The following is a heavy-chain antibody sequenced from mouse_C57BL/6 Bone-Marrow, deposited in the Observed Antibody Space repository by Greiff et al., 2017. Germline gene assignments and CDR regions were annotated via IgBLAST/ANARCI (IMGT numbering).Heavy chain of an antibody. D-gene: IGHD1-1*01. CDR2: ISNGGGST. Sequence: EVMLVESGGGLVQPGGSLKLSCAASGFTFSDYYMYWVRQTPEKRLEWVAYISNGGGSTYYPDTVKGRFTISRDNAKNTLYLQMSRLKSEDTAMYYCARHEGIYYGSSYGFAYWGQGTLVTVSA. CDR3: ARHEGIYYGSSYGFAY. CDR1: GFTFSDYY. J-gene: IGHJ3*01. V-gene: IGHV5-12*01.